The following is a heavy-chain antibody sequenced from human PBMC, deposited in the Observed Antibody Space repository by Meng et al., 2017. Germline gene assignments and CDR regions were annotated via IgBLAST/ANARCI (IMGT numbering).Heavy chain of an antibody. J-gene: IGHJ4*02. Sequence: VNPAHTLALICATFGDSVSSNRAAWNRIRQSPSRGLEWLGRAYYRSKWYHDYAESVKSRISIDPDTSKNQFSLQLRSVTPEDSAVYYCARGSYSFDSWGQRTLVTVSS. CDR2: AYYRSKWYH. D-gene: IGHD1-26*01. CDR1: GDSVSSNRAA. CDR3: ARGSYSFDS. V-gene: IGHV6-1*01.